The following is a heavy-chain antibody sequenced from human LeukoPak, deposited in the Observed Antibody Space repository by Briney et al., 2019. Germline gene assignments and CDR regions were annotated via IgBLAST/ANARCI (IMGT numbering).Heavy chain of an antibody. V-gene: IGHV4-59*01. CDR1: GGSISSYY. Sequence: PSETLSLTCTVSGGSISSYYWSWIRQPPWKGLEWIGYIYYSGSTNYNPSLKSRVTISVDTSKNQFSLKLSSVTAADTAVYYCARATYYYGSGSSYYFDYWGQGTLVTVSS. CDR2: IYYSGST. CDR3: ARATYYYGSGSSYYFDY. D-gene: IGHD3-10*01. J-gene: IGHJ4*02.